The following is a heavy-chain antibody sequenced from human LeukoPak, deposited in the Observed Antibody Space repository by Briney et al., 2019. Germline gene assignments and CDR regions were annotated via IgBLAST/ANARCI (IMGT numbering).Heavy chain of an antibody. V-gene: IGHV3-53*01. CDR1: GFTFSSYW. D-gene: IGHD6-13*01. CDR3: ARVIAAAGTHWFDP. Sequence: GGSLRLSCAASGFTFSSYWMSWVRQAPGKGLEWVSVIYSGGSTYYADSVKGRFTISRDNSKNTLYLQMNSLRAEDTAVYYCARVIAAAGTHWFDPWGQGTLVTVSS. J-gene: IGHJ5*02. CDR2: IYSGGST.